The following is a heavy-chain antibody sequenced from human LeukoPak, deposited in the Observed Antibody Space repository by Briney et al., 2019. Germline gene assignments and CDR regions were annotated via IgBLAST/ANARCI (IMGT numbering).Heavy chain of an antibody. J-gene: IGHJ4*02. Sequence: PSGSLSLTCAVSVGSISSSNWWSWVSQPPGKGLEWSGEIYHSGSTNYNPSLKSRVTISVDKSKNQFSLKLSSVTAADTAVYYCARDRIAAAGTFDYWGQGTLVTVSS. CDR2: IYHSGST. D-gene: IGHD6-13*01. V-gene: IGHV4-4*02. CDR1: VGSISSSNW. CDR3: ARDRIAAAGTFDY.